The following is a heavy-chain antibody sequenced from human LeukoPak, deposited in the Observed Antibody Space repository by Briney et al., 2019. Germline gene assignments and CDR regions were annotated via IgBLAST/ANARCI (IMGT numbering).Heavy chain of an antibody. D-gene: IGHD6-19*01. V-gene: IGHV5-51*01. CDR2: IYPGDSDT. CDR1: GYSFTSYW. J-gene: IGHJ6*02. Sequence: GESLKISCKGSGYSFTSYWIGWVRQMPGKGLEWMGTIYPGDSDTRYSPSFQGQVTISADKSISTAYLQWSSLKASDTAMYYCARSSVAGTDYYYYYGMDVWGQGTTVTVSS. CDR3: ARSSVAGTDYYYYYGMDV.